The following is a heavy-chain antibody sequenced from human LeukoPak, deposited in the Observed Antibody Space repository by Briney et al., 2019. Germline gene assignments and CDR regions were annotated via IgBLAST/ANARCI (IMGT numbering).Heavy chain of an antibody. CDR2: IKQDGSEK. CDR3: ARLIRINWFDP. V-gene: IGHV3-7*01. J-gene: IGHJ5*02. CDR1: GFTFSSYW. D-gene: IGHD2/OR15-2a*01. Sequence: PGESLRLSCAASGFTFSSYWMSWVRQAPGKGLGWVANIKQDGSEKYYVDSVEGRFTISRDNAKNSLYLQMNSLRAEDTAVYYCARLIRINWFDPWGQGTLVTVSS.